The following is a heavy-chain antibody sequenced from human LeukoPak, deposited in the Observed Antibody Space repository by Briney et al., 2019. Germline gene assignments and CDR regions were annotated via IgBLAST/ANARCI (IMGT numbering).Heavy chain of an antibody. Sequence: GGSLRLSCAASGFTFSSYWMHWVRQAPGKGLVWVSRINSDGSSTSYADSVKGRFTISRANAKNSLYLQMNSLRAEDTAVYYCARDIVVVPAANYWGQGTLVTVSS. CDR2: INSDGSST. V-gene: IGHV3-74*01. CDR3: ARDIVVVPAANY. D-gene: IGHD2-2*01. CDR1: GFTFSSYW. J-gene: IGHJ4*02.